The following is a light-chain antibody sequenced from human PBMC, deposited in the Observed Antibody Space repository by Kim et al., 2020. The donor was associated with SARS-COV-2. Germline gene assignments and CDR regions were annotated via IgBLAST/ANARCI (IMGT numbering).Light chain of an antibody. J-gene: IGLJ3*02. V-gene: IGLV6-57*03. CDR1: SSNIVSNY. CDR2: EDS. Sequence: KTVNISSTRSSSNIVSNYVQWYQQRPGSAPTTVIYEDSRRPSGVPDRFSGSIDSSSNSASLTISGLQTEDEADYYCQSYDSNTQVVFGGGTQLTVL. CDR3: QSYDSNTQVV.